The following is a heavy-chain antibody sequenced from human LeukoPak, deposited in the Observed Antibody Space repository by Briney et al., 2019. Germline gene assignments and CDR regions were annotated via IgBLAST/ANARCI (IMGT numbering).Heavy chain of an antibody. CDR3: VRDIVVAAAQGRWFDP. CDR2: IYYSGNT. J-gene: IGHJ5*02. CDR1: GGSISSGDYY. Sequence: KTSQTLSLTCTVSGGSISSGDYYWSWIRQPPGKGLEWIGYIYYSGNTNYNPSLRSRVTISIDTSENQFSLKVNSVTAADTAVYYCVRDIVVAAAQGRWFDPWGQGTLVTVSS. V-gene: IGHV4-30-4*01. D-gene: IGHD2-2*01.